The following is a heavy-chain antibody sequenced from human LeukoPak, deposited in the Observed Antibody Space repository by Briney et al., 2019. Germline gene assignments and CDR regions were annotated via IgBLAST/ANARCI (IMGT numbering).Heavy chain of an antibody. CDR1: GFIFSSYG. J-gene: IGHJ4*02. CDR2: VSFDGSRT. Sequence: GGSLRISCAASGFIFSSYGMHWVRQAPGKGLEWVAVVSFDGSRTYYADSVKGRFTISRDNSKNTLFLQMNSLRADDTAVYYCAKDERTLYGDPDYWGQGTLVTVSS. V-gene: IGHV3-30*18. D-gene: IGHD4-17*01. CDR3: AKDERTLYGDPDY.